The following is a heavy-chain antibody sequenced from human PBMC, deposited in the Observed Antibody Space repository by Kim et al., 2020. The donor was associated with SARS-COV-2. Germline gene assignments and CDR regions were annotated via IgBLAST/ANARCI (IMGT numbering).Heavy chain of an antibody. Sequence: GGSLRLSCAASGFTFSSQAMTWVRQAPGKGLEWVAVVSGAGRTTYYADSVKGRFTISRDNSKNTLSLQMNNLRVEDTAVYNGAKALGLAENYWGQGTLVT. D-gene: IGHD3-9*01. J-gene: IGHJ4*02. CDR1: GFTFSSQA. V-gene: IGHV3-23*03. CDR2: VSGAGRTT. CDR3: AKALGLAENY.